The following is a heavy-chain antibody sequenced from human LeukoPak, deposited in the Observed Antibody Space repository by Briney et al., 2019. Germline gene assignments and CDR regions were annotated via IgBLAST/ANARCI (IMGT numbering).Heavy chain of an antibody. Sequence: GSLRLSCAASGLRFSDYYVSWIRQPPGKGLEWIGEINHSGSTNYNPSLKSRVTISVDTSKNQFSLKLSSVTAADTAVYYCARTEYSYGDDYWGQGTLVTVSS. CDR3: ARTEYSYGDDY. J-gene: IGHJ4*02. CDR2: INHSGST. D-gene: IGHD5-18*01. CDR1: GLRFSDYY. V-gene: IGHV4-34*01.